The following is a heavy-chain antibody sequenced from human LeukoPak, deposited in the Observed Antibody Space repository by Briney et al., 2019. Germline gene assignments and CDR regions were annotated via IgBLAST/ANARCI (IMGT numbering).Heavy chain of an antibody. Sequence: GGSLRLSCAASGFTFSSYAMHRVRQAPGKGLEWVAVISYDGSNKYYADSVKGRFTISRDNSKNTLYLQMNSLRAEDTAVYYCARPDRDGYNFAVYWGQGTLVTVSS. CDR2: ISYDGSNK. V-gene: IGHV3-30*04. CDR3: ARPDRDGYNFAVY. J-gene: IGHJ4*02. CDR1: GFTFSSYA. D-gene: IGHD5-24*01.